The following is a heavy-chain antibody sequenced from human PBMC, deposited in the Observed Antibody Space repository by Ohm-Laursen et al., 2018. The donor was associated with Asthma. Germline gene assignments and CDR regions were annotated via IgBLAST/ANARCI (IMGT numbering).Heavy chain of an antibody. CDR2: ISTASSFI. CDR3: ARVYGYENNIYYYGMDV. CDR1: GYTFSRYS. V-gene: IGHV3-21*01. J-gene: IGHJ6*02. Sequence: SLRLSCAASGYTFSRYSIHWVRQIPGKGLEWVASISTASSFIYYADSVRGRFTTSRDNARNSLYLQMNSLRDEDTAVYYCARVYGYENNIYYYGMDVWGQGTTVTVSS. D-gene: IGHD5-18*01.